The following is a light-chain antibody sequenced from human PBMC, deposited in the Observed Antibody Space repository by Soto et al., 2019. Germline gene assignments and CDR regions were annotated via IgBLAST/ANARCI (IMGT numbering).Light chain of an antibody. V-gene: IGKV3-20*01. J-gene: IGKJ1*01. CDR2: DEY. CDR3: QKYRGSTGK. CDR1: QSVINVY. Sequence: EVLLTHSPFTLYLSPGEKAAVCCRASQSVINVYLAWYQQRPGQAPRLIIYDEYSSATGVQHRLSATGSRTDLPITISRMTPEDFEVYYCQKYRGSTGKIGQGKKLDIK.